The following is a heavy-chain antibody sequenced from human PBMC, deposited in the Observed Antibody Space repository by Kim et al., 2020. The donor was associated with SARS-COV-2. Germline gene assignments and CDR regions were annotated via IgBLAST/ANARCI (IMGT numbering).Heavy chain of an antibody. Sequence: PSRTGRVALSRDTYKNQFSLRLSSVTAADTAVYYCARARITTRDYYFDYWGQGTLVTVSS. V-gene: IGHV4-59*01. D-gene: IGHD3-16*01. CDR3: ARARITTRDYYFDY. J-gene: IGHJ4*02.